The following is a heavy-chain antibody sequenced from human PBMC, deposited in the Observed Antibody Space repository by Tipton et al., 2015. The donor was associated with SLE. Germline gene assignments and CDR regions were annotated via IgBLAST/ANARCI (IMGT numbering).Heavy chain of an antibody. CDR3: ARRREWFGEISDAFDI. CDR2: IHSGGHT. D-gene: IGHD3-10*01. Sequence: GLVKPSETLSLTCSVAGGSIINYYWSWIRLPPGRGLEWIGYIHSGGHTYHNPALKSRVTLSVDTSQNQFSLKMSSVTTADSAIYYCARRREWFGEISDAFDIWGRGTKVTV. CDR1: GGSIINYY. V-gene: IGHV4-59*01. J-gene: IGHJ3*02.